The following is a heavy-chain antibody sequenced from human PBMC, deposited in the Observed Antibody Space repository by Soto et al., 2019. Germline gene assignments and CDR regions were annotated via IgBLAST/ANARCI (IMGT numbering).Heavy chain of an antibody. V-gene: IGHV4-4*02. D-gene: IGHD1-1*01. J-gene: IGHJ5*01. CDR3: ARARQGCSANNCYFDP. CDR1: GGSVRAPDW. CDR2: VHISGHS. Sequence: SENLSLTCTLSGGSVRAPDWWNWVRQSPDKGLEWIAEVHISGHSNYTPSLRSRVSVSIDSSKNQFYLNLNSVTAADTAIYYCARARQGCSANNCYFDPWGQGTQVTVSS.